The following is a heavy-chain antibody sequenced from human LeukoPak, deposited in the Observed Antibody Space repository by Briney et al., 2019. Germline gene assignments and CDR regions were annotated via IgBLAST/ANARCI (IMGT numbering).Heavy chain of an antibody. CDR1: PGSINNYC. Sequence: LETISLTCSVSPGSINNYCWSWIRPPAGKGLEWIGRIYTSGRTISITARPLRVTMSVDTSKNQFSLKLSSVTAADTAVYYCATCELELRDWFDLWGEGTLVPVSS. V-gene: IGHV4-4*07. J-gene: IGHJ5*02. CDR2: IYTSGRT. D-gene: IGHD1-7*01. CDR3: ATCELELRDWFDL.